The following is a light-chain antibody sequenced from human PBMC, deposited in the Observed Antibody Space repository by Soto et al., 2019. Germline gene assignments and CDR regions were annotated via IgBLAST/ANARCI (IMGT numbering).Light chain of an antibody. CDR3: QQIYSFPQT. CDR1: QSISGQ. J-gene: IGKJ2*01. Sequence: DIRMAQSPSSLSASVGDRVTITCWASQSISGQLNWFQQKPRKAPKLLVFAASGVQSGVPSRFSGSRSGTNFTLTISSLQPEDSATYYCQQIYSFPQTFGHGTKLEIK. V-gene: IGKV1-39*01. CDR2: AAS.